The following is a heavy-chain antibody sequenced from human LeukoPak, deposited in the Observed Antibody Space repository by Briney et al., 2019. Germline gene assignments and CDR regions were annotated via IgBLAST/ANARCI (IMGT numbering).Heavy chain of an antibody. Sequence: SETLSLTCAVYGGSFSGYYWSWIRQPPGKGLEWIGEINHSGSTNYNPSLKSRVTISVDTSKNQFSLKLSSVTAADTAVYYCARALSDIVVVVAATGWFDPWGQGTLVTVSS. D-gene: IGHD2-15*01. CDR2: INHSGST. J-gene: IGHJ5*02. CDR3: ARALSDIVVVVAATGWFDP. CDR1: GGSFSGYY. V-gene: IGHV4-34*01.